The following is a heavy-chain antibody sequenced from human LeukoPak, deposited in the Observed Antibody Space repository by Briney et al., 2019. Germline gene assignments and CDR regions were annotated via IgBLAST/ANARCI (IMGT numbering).Heavy chain of an antibody. CDR2: IYHSGST. V-gene: IGHV4-38-2*02. D-gene: IGHD6-19*01. CDR1: GYSISSGYY. CDR3: ARDNSPWLARD. J-gene: IGHJ4*02. Sequence: SETLSLTCAVSGYSISSGYYWGWIRQPPGKGLEWIGSIYHSGSTYYNPSPKSRVTISVDTSKNQFSLKLSSVTAADTAVYYCARDNSPWLARDWGQGTLVTVSS.